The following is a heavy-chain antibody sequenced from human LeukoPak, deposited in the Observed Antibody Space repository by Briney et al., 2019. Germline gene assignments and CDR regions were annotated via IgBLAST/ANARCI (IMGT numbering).Heavy chain of an antibody. CDR3: ARHGITMHQLPYYYGMDV. D-gene: IGHD3-10*01. V-gene: IGHV4-4*07. Sequence: SETLSLTCTVSGGSISSYYWSWIRQPAGKGLEWIGRIYTSGSTNYNPSLKSRVTISVDTSKNQFSLKLSSVTAADTAVYYCARHGITMHQLPYYYGMDVWGQGTTVTVSS. J-gene: IGHJ6*02. CDR1: GGSISSYY. CDR2: IYTSGST.